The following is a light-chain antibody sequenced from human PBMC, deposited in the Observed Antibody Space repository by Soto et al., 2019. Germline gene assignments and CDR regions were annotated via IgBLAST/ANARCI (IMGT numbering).Light chain of an antibody. J-gene: IGLJ1*01. CDR2: DVN. Sequence: QSAPAQPASVSGSFGQSITISCSGSNTDLGVYGYVSWYQHQPGKAPKLLIYDVNNRPSGISDRFSGSKSGDTASLTISGLQAEDEADYFCFSKISGFVYGFGTGTKVTVL. CDR3: FSKISGFVYG. V-gene: IGLV2-14*01. CDR1: NTDLGVYGY.